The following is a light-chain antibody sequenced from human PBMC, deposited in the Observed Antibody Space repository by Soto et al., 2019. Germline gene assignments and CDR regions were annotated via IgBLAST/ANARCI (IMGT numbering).Light chain of an antibody. CDR3: SSYAGTATLV. CDR2: EVS. V-gene: IGLV2-14*01. CDR1: SSDVGAYNF. Sequence: QSVLTQPASVSGSPGQSITISCTGSSSDVGAYNFVSWYQHSPGKAPKLIIYEVSNRPSGVSNRFSGSKSGNTASLTISGLQPEDEADYPCSSYAGTATLVFGGGTKLTVL. J-gene: IGLJ2*01.